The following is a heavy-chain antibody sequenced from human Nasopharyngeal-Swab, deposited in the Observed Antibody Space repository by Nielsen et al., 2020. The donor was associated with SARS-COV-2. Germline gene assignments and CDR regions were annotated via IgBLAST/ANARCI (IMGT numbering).Heavy chain of an antibody. D-gene: IGHD5-18*01. J-gene: IGHJ6*02. CDR1: GFTFSTYS. V-gene: IGHV3-48*02. CDR2: ISGGSSAI. CDR3: ARDPGTSYANMDV. Sequence: GESLKISCAASGFTFSTYSMNWVRQASGKGLEWVSYISGGSSAIYHADSVKGRLTISRDNAKISLYLQMNSRRDEDTAVYFCARDPGTSYANMDVWGQGTTVTVSS.